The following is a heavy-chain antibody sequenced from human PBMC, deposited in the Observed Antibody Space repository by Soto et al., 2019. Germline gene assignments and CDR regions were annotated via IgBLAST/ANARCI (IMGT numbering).Heavy chain of an antibody. CDR3: ARQSFGAVVTSVWFDP. D-gene: IGHD2-21*02. J-gene: IGHJ5*02. CDR2: IYYSGST. Sequence: QLQLQESGPGLVKPSETLSLTCTVSGGSISSSSYYWGWIRQPPGKGLEWIGSIYYSGSTYYNPSLKSRVTISVDTSKNQFSLKLSSVTAADTAVYYCARQSFGAVVTSVWFDPWGQGTLVTVSS. V-gene: IGHV4-39*01. CDR1: GGSISSSSYY.